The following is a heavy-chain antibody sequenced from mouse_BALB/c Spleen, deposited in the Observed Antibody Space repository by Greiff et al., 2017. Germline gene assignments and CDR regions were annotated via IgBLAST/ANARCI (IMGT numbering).Heavy chain of an antibody. CDR1: GYTFSSYW. D-gene: IGHD2-3*01. V-gene: IGHV1-9*01. Sequence: QVHVKQSGAELMKPGASVKISCKATGYTFSSYWIEWVKQRPGHGLEWIGEILPGSGSTNYNEKFKGKATFTADTSSNTAYMQLSSLTSEDSAVYYCARGGVDGYRAMDYWGQGTSVTVSS. J-gene: IGHJ4*01. CDR3: ARGGVDGYRAMDY. CDR2: ILPGSGST.